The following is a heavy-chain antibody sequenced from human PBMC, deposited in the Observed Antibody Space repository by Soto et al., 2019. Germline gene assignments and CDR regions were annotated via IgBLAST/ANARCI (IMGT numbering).Heavy chain of an antibody. Sequence: QVQLQESGPGLVKPSQTLSLTCTVSGGSISSGGYYWSWIRQHPGKGLEWIGYIYYSGSTYYNPSLKSRVNITVDTSKNQFSLKLSSVTAADTAVYYCAGFGRGEYYYYGMDVWGQGTTVTVSS. CDR3: AGFGRGEYYYYGMDV. J-gene: IGHJ6*02. V-gene: IGHV4-31*03. D-gene: IGHD2-15*01. CDR2: IYYSGST. CDR1: GGSISSGGYY.